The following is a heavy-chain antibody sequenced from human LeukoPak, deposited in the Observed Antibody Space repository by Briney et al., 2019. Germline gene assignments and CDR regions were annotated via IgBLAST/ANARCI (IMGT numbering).Heavy chain of an antibody. V-gene: IGHV4-30-2*01. CDR1: GGSISSGGYS. Sequence: SETLSLTCAVSGGSISSGGYSWSWIRQPPGTXXXXXXYIYHSGSTYYNPSLKSRVTISVDRSKNQFSLKLSSVTAADTAVYYCARVPGGGYGSGSYSWFDPWGQGTLVTVSS. J-gene: IGHJ5*02. CDR3: ARVPGGGYGSGSYSWFDP. CDR2: IYHSGST. D-gene: IGHD3-10*01.